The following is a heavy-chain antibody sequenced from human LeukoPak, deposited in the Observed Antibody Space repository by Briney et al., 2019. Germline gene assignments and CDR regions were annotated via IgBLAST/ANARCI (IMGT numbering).Heavy chain of an antibody. D-gene: IGHD3-22*01. V-gene: IGHV3-30*04. CDR3: ARDPFYYDSSDHVAY. J-gene: IGHJ4*02. CDR2: ISYDGSHK. Sequence: PGRSLRLSCAASGFTFSSYAMHWVRQAPGKGLEWVAVISYDGSHKYYADPVKGRFTISRDNSKNTLYLQMNSLRPEDTAVYYCARDPFYYDSSDHVAYWGQGTLVTVSS. CDR1: GFTFSSYA.